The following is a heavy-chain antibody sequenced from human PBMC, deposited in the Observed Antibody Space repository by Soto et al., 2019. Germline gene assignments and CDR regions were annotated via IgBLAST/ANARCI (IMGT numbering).Heavy chain of an antibody. D-gene: IGHD3-10*01. CDR3: AREMVRGVGSDY. CDR1: GYTFPSKG. Sequence: QVQLVQSGAEVKKPGASVKVSCKASGYTFPSKGISWGRQAPGQGLEWMGWTSTYNGNTKYAQKLQGRVTMTTDTSTSTAYMELRSLRSDDTAVFYCAREMVRGVGSDYWGQGTLVTVSS. CDR2: TSTYNGNT. V-gene: IGHV1-18*01. J-gene: IGHJ4*02.